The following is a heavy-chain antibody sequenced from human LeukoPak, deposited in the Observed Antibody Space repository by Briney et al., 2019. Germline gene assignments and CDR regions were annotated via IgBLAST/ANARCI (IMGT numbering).Heavy chain of an antibody. Sequence: ASVKVSCKASGYTFTSYGISWVRQAPGQGLEWMEWISTYNGNTNYAQKLQGRVTMTTDTSTSTAYMELRSLRSDDTAVYYCARDPDIVVVPAAMGGGAIDPWGQGTLVTVSS. CDR2: ISTYNGNT. CDR1: GYTFTSYG. D-gene: IGHD2-2*01. CDR3: ARDPDIVVVPAAMGGGAIDP. V-gene: IGHV1-18*01. J-gene: IGHJ5*02.